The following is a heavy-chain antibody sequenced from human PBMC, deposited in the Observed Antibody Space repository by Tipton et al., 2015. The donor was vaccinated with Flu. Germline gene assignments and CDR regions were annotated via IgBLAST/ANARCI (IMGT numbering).Heavy chain of an antibody. CDR2: LSNSGANT. CDR1: GFTFSGYG. Sequence: SLRLSCAASGFTFSGYGMNWVRQAPGKGLEWVSGLSNSGANTYYADSVKGRFTISRDNSQNTMYLQMISLRAEDTAVYYCAKMLYYGSDGPFAFDIWGPGTMVTCSS. J-gene: IGHJ3*02. CDR3: AKMLYYGSDGPFAFDI. D-gene: IGHD3-10*01. V-gene: IGHV3-23*01.